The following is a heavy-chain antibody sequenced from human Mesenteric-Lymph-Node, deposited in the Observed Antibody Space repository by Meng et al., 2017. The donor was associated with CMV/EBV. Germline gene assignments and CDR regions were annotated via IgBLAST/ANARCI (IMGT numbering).Heavy chain of an antibody. Sequence: CKASGYTFTGYYMHWVRQAPGQGLEWMGWINPNSGGTNYAQKFQGRVTMTRDTSISTAYMELSRLRSEDTAVYYCAREMIRGVIPFDYWGQGTLVTVSS. CDR3: AREMIRGVIPFDY. V-gene: IGHV1-2*02. J-gene: IGHJ4*02. CDR1: GYTFTGYY. CDR2: INPNSGGT. D-gene: IGHD3-10*01.